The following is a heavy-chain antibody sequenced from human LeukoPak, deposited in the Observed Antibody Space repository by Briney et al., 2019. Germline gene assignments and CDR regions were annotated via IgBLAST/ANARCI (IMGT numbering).Heavy chain of an antibody. J-gene: IGHJ4*02. V-gene: IGHV4-61*02. CDR2: ISSSGST. CDR3: ARGELSGIDY. D-gene: IGHD3-10*01. Sequence: SETLSLTCTVSGDSISSGDYYWSWIRQPAGKGLEWIGRISSSGSTNYNPSLKSRVTISVDTSKNQFSLKLSSVTAADTAVYYCARGELSGIDYWGQGTLVTVSS. CDR1: GDSISSGDYY.